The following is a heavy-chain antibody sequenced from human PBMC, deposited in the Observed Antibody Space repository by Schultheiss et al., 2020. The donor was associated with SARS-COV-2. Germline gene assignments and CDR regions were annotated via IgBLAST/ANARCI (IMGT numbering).Heavy chain of an antibody. CDR2: IYYSGST. D-gene: IGHD1-7*01. CDR1: GGSISSGGYY. CDR3: ARVPDNWNYVYAFDI. V-gene: IGHV4-31*11. Sequence: SETLSLTCAVYGGSISSGGYYWSWIRQHPGKGLEWIAYIYYSGSTYYNPSLKSRVTISVDTSKNQFSLKLSSVTAADTAVYYCARVPDNWNYVYAFDIWGQGTMVTVSS. J-gene: IGHJ3*02.